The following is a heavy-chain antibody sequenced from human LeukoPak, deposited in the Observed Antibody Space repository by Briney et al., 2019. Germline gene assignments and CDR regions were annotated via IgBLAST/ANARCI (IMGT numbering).Heavy chain of an antibody. J-gene: IGHJ6*03. CDR1: GYSISSGYY. CDR3: ARLKRLTGYYPTIYYYYYYMDV. Sequence: PSETLSLTCTVSGYSISSGYYWGWVRQPPGKGLEWIGSIYHSGSTNYNPSLKSRVTISVDTSKNQFSLKLSSVTAADTAVYYCARLKRLTGYYPTIYYYYYYMDVWGKGTTVTISS. D-gene: IGHD3-9*01. CDR2: IYHSGST. V-gene: IGHV4-38-2*02.